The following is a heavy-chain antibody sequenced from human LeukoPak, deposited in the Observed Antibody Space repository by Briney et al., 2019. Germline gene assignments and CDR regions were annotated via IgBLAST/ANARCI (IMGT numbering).Heavy chain of an antibody. Sequence: SVKVSCKASGGTFSSYAISWVRQAPGQGLEWMGGIIPIFGTANYAQKFQGRVTMTRNTSISTAYMELSGLRSEDTAVYYCARASTVTTRIYYYYGMDVWGQGTTVTVSS. CDR1: GGTFSSYA. J-gene: IGHJ6*02. D-gene: IGHD4-17*01. CDR2: IIPIFGTA. CDR3: ARASTVTTRIYYYYGMDV. V-gene: IGHV1-69*05.